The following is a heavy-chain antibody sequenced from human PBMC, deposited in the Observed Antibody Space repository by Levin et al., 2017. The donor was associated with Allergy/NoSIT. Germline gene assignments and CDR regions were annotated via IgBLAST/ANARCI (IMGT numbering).Heavy chain of an antibody. Sequence: LRLSCAVSGGSISSGGYSWSWIRQPPGKGLEWIGYIYHSGSTYYNPSLKSRVTISVDRSKNQFSLKLSSVTAADTAVYYCARGRRGGAPFDYWGQGTLVTVSS. CDR2: IYHSGST. CDR3: ARGRRGGAPFDY. D-gene: IGHD1-26*01. CDR1: GGSISSGGYS. J-gene: IGHJ4*02. V-gene: IGHV4-30-2*01.